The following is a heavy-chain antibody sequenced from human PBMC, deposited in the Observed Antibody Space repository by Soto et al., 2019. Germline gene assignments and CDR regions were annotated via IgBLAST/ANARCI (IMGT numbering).Heavy chain of an antibody. CDR1: GFTISGKT. V-gene: IGHV3-30-3*01. J-gene: IGHJ4*02. D-gene: IGHD2-2*02. Sequence: GGSMILSCAASGFTISGKTRYSVRQTPGKGLEWVARIAPDGSQIYYADSVKGRFTICRDNSKSTLSLQMDSLRAEVTSLYLCATDIHATWLLNSWGQGTLVTVSS. CDR3: ATDIHATWLLNS. CDR2: IAPDGSQI.